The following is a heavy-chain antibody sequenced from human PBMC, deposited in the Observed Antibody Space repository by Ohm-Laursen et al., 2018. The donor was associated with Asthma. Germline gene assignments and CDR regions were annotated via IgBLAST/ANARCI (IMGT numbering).Heavy chain of an antibody. CDR1: GFTLSSYG. D-gene: IGHD3-22*01. CDR2: ISSDGVNK. CDR3: ARDLDGVGYYSIH. J-gene: IGHJ4*02. V-gene: IGHV3-33*05. Sequence: SLRLSCAASGFTLSSYGVHWVRQAPGKGLEWVAVISSDGVNKYYADSVKGRFTISRDNAKNSLYLQMNSLRAEDTAVYYCARDLDGVGYYSIHWGQGTLVTVSS.